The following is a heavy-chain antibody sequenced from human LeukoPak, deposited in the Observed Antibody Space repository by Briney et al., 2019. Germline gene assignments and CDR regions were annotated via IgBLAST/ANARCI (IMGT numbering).Heavy chain of an antibody. CDR3: ARDTVVTPGHEDY. D-gene: IGHD4-23*01. Sequence: ASVTVSCTASGYTFTTYGITWVRQAPGQGLEWVGWISAYSAHTNYAQKLQGRLTVTTDTSTNTAYMELTSLRSDDTAVYYCARDTVVTPGHEDYWGQGTLVTVSS. V-gene: IGHV1-18*01. CDR1: GYTFTTYG. CDR2: ISAYSAHT. J-gene: IGHJ4*02.